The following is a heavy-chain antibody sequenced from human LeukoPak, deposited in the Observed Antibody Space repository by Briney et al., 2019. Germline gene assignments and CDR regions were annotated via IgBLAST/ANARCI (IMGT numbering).Heavy chain of an antibody. CDR1: GYTFTGYY. CDR3: ARVGGALGYSSSGGDSLFDY. Sequence: ASVKVSCKASGYTFTGYYMHWVRQAPGQGLEWMGWINPNSGGKNYAQKFQGRVTMTRHTSISTAYMELRRLRSDDTAVYYCARVGGALGYSSSGGDSLFDYWGQGTLVTVSS. CDR2: INPNSGGK. J-gene: IGHJ4*02. D-gene: IGHD6-13*01. V-gene: IGHV1-2*02.